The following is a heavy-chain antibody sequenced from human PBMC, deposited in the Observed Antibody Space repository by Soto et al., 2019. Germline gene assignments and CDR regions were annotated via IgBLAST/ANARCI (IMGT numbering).Heavy chain of an antibody. J-gene: IGHJ4*02. CDR2: MQPSSGRT. CDR3: AKNGLDNSPSAIDS. CDR1: GYSFTSLD. Sequence: ASVKVSCKASGYSFTSLDINWVRQTTGQGREWMGWMQPSSGRTGYAQKFQGRVTMTRDTSINTAYMELSSLTSDDTAFYYCAKNGLDNSPSAIDSWGPGTLVTVSS. D-gene: IGHD2-8*01. V-gene: IGHV1-8*01.